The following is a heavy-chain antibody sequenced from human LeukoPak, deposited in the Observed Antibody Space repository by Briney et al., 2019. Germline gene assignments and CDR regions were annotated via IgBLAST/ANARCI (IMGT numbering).Heavy chain of an antibody. CDR3: AKHWSYCSTTSCFFNYYYYYMDV. CDR1: GFTFSAYG. J-gene: IGHJ6*03. V-gene: IGHV3-23*01. CDR2: VSGADGTT. D-gene: IGHD2-2*01. Sequence: HSGGSLRLSCAAPGFTFSAYGMSWVRQSPRKGLEWVSGVSGADGTTYYADSVKGRFTISRDNSKSTLYLQMNNLRAEDTAVYYCAKHWSYCSTTSCFFNYYYYYMDVWGKGTTVTVSS.